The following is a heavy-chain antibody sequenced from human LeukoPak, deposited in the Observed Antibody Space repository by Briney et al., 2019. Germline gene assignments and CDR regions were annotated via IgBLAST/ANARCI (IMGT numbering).Heavy chain of an antibody. CDR2: ISAYNGNT. D-gene: IGHD3-22*01. Sequence: ASVKVSCKASGYTFTSYGISWVRQAPGQGLEWMGWISAYNGNTNYAQKLQGRVTMTTDTSTSTAYMEPRSLRSDDTAVYYCARLGEYYYDSSSYFDYWGQGTLVTVSS. CDR1: GYTFTSYG. J-gene: IGHJ4*02. CDR3: ARLGEYYYDSSSYFDY. V-gene: IGHV1-18*01.